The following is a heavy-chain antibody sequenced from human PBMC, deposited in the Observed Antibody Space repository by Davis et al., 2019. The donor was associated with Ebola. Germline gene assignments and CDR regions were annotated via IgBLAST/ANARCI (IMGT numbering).Heavy chain of an antibody. V-gene: IGHV1-18*01. CDR3: ARDLGIAVAGTGDY. CDR2: ISAYNGNT. D-gene: IGHD6-19*01. CDR1: GYTFTSYG. J-gene: IGHJ4*02. Sequence: ASVKVSCKASGYTFTSYGISWVRQAPGQGLEWMGWISAYNGNTNYAQKLQGRVTMTTDTSTSTAYMELSSLRSEDTAVYYCARDLGIAVAGTGDYWGQGTLVTVSS.